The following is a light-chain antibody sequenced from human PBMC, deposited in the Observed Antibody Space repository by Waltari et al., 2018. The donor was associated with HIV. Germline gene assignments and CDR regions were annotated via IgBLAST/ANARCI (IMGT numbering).Light chain of an antibody. Sequence: QSVLTQPPSASGTPGKRVTISCSGRSSHIGSKSVNWIPQGPGTPPHLLIYSANQRPTGVPNRCSGCKSGAASSLSRSGVQSEDEAYYYCAAWDDSLDAWVCGGGTRLTVL. CDR3: AAWDDSLDAWV. CDR1: SSHIGSKS. V-gene: IGLV1-44*01. CDR2: SAN. J-gene: IGLJ3*02.